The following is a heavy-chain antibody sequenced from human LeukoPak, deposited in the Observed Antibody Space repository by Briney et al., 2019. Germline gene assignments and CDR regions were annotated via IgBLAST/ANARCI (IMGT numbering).Heavy chain of an antibody. D-gene: IGHD3-10*01. V-gene: IGHV4-61*02. CDR2: IYTSGST. Sequence: SETLSLTCTVSGGSISSGSYYWSWIRQPAGKGLEWIGRIYTSGSTNYNPSLRSRVTISVDTSKNQFSLKLSSVTAADTAVYYCASSFYGSGSPSDYWGQGTLVTVSS. CDR3: ASSFYGSGSPSDY. CDR1: GGSISSGSYY. J-gene: IGHJ4*02.